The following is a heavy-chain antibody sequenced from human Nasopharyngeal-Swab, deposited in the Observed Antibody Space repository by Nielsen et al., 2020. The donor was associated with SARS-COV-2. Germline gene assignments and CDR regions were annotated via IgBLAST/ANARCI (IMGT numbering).Heavy chain of an antibody. CDR1: GGHFNRFA. Sequence: SVKVSCKASGGHFNRFAISWVRQAPGQGLAWMGGIVPLFGTPNYAQKLQGRVTITEDESTNTAYMDLSSLRSEATAVYYCARGSSWYLALDWGQGTLVSVPS. CDR3: ARGSSWYLALD. CDR2: IVPLFGTP. V-gene: IGHV1-69*13. J-gene: IGHJ1*01. D-gene: IGHD6-13*01.